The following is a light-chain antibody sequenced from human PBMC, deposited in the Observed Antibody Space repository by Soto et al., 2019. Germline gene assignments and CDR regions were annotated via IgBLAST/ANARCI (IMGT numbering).Light chain of an antibody. V-gene: IGKV1-5*03. CDR3: QHYNSYSEA. CDR1: QTISSW. Sequence: DIQMTQSPSTLSGSVGDRVTITCRASQTISSWLAWYQQKPGKAPKLLIYGASTLKSGVPSRFSGSGSGTEFTLTISSLQPDDFATYYCQHYNSYSEAFGQGTKVDIK. CDR2: GAS. J-gene: IGKJ1*01.